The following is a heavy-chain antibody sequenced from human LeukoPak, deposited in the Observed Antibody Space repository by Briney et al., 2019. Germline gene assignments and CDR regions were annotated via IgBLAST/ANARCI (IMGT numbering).Heavy chain of an antibody. CDR3: RGVAARRDFDY. Sequence: PGGSLRLSCAASGSTFSSYWMHWVRQAPVKGLVWVSRINGDGSITNYADSVKGRFTISRDNAKNTLYLQMNSLRAEDTAVYYCRGVAARRDFDYWGQGTLVTVSS. D-gene: IGHD6-6*01. V-gene: IGHV3-74*01. CDR1: GSTFSSYW. J-gene: IGHJ4*02. CDR2: INGDGSIT.